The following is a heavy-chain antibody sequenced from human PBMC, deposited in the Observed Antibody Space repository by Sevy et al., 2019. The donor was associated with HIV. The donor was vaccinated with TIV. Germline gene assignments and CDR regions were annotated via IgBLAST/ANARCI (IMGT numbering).Heavy chain of an antibody. D-gene: IGHD1-1*01. CDR1: GGSFSSYY. CDR3: AREGTATVGQNAFDI. V-gene: IGHV4-34*01. CDR2: INKSGST. J-gene: IGHJ3*02. Sequence: SETLSLTCVVYGGSFSSYYWSWIRQAPGKGLEWIGEINKSGSTNYNPSLKSRVTISVDTSKNQFSLKLSSVTAADTAVYYCAREGTATVGQNAFDIWGQGTMVTVSS.